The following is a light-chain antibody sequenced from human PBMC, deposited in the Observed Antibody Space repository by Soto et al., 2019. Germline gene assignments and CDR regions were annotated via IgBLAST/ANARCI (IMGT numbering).Light chain of an antibody. CDR1: QSVSNN. Sequence: EIVMTQSPATLSVSPGERATLSGRASQSVSNNLAWYQQKPGQAPRLLSYNASTRPTGLPARFSGSGYGTEFTLTISSLQSEDFAVYYWQQYNTWPLTFGGGTKVEI. CDR3: QQYNTWPLT. V-gene: IGKV3-15*01. CDR2: NAS. J-gene: IGKJ4*01.